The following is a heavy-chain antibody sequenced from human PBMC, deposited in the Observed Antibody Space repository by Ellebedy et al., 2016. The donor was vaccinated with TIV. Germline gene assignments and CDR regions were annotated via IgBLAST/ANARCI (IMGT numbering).Heavy chain of an antibody. CDR1: GGSISNYY. CDR2: IYYSGST. D-gene: IGHD3-22*01. V-gene: IGHV4-59*01. CDR3: ASWLLLLDAFDI. J-gene: IGHJ3*02. Sequence: MPSETLSLTCTVSGGSISNYYWSWIRQPPGKGLEWIGYIYYSGSTNYNPSLKSRVTISVDTSKNQFSLKLSSVTAADTAVYYCASWLLLLDAFDIWGQGTMVTVSS.